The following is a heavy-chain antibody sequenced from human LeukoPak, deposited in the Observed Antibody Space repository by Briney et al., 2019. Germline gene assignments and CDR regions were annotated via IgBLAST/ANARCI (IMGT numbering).Heavy chain of an antibody. J-gene: IGHJ4*02. V-gene: IGHV4-38-2*02. D-gene: IGHD2-2*02. CDR1: GYSISSGYY. CDR3: ARDSEYCSSTSCYTDY. Sequence: SETLSLTCTVSGYSISSGYYWGWIRQPPGKGLEWIGSIYHSGSTYYNPSLKSRVTISVDTSKNQFSLKLSSVTAADTAVYYCARDSEYCSSTSCYTDYWGQGTLVTVSS. CDR2: IYHSGST.